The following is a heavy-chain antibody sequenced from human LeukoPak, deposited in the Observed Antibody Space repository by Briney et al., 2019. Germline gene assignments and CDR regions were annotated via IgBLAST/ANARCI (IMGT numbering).Heavy chain of an antibody. D-gene: IGHD3-10*01. V-gene: IGHV4-38-2*01. J-gene: IGHJ4*02. CDR3: ARQGVLLWFGELSSSPDY. CDR2: IYHSGST. Sequence: SETLSLTCAVSGYSISSGYYWGWIRQPPGKGLERIGSIYHSGSTYYNPSLKSRVTISVDTSKNQFSLKLSSVTAADTAVYYCARQGVLLWFGELSSSPDYWGQGTLVTVSS. CDR1: GYSISSGYY.